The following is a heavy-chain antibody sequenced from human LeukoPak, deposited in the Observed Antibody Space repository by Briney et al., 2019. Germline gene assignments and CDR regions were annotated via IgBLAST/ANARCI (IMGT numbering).Heavy chain of an antibody. D-gene: IGHD3-10*01. Sequence: ASVKVSCKASGYTFTGYYMHWVRQAPGQGLEWMGWINPNSGGTNYAQKFQGRVTMTRDTSISTAYMELSRLRSADTAVYYCASSGLSSYYYYYGMDVWGQGTTVTASS. CDR2: INPNSGGT. CDR3: ASSGLSSYYYYYGMDV. J-gene: IGHJ6*02. CDR1: GYTFTGYY. V-gene: IGHV1-2*02.